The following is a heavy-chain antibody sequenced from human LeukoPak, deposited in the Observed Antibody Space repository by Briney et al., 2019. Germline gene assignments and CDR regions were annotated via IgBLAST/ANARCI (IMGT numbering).Heavy chain of an antibody. CDR1: GFTFEASA. V-gene: IGHV3-23*01. J-gene: IGHJ4*02. CDR3: AKNIRDQLLCGFNY. Sequence: GGSLRLSRAASGFTFEASAMSWVRQAPGKGLERAAVITGGGESTYYADSVKGRFTISRDNSKKTLFLQVNSLRAEDTAVYFCAKNIRDQLLCGFNYWGQGIVVTVSS. D-gene: IGHD2-2*01. CDR2: ITGGGEST.